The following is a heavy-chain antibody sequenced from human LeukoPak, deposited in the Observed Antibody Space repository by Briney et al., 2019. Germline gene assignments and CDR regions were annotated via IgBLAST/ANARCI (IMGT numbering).Heavy chain of an antibody. CDR1: GGSISSSSYY. CDR3: ARLGTHLLVAATD. J-gene: IGHJ4*02. V-gene: IGHV4-39*07. D-gene: IGHD2-15*01. Sequence: SETLSLTCTVSGGSISSSSYYWGWIRQPPGKGLEWIGSIYYSGSTNYNPSLKSRVTISVDTSKNQFSLKLSSVTAADTAVYYCARLGTHLLVAATDWGQGTLVTVSS. CDR2: IYYSGST.